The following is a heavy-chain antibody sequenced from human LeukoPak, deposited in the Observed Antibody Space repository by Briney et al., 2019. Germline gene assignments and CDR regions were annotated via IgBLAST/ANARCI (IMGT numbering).Heavy chain of an antibody. Sequence: GGSLRLSCAASGFTVSSNYMSWVRQAPGKGLEWVSAISGSGGSTYYADSVKGRFTISRDNSKNTLYLQMNSLRAEDTAVYYCAKAGGKWLRYYFDYWGQGTLVTVSS. CDR2: ISGSGGST. D-gene: IGHD5-12*01. CDR3: AKAGGKWLRYYFDY. CDR1: GFTVSSNY. V-gene: IGHV3-23*01. J-gene: IGHJ4*02.